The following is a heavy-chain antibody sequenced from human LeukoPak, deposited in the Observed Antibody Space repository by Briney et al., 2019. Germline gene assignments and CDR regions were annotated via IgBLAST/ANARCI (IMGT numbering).Heavy chain of an antibody. V-gene: IGHV4-34*01. J-gene: IGHJ4*02. CDR2: INHSGST. D-gene: IGHD3-10*01. CDR1: GGSFSGYY. Sequence: SETLSLTCAVYGGSFSGYYWSWIRQPPGKGLEWIGEINHSGSTNYNPSLKSRVTISVDTSKNQFSLKLSSVTAADTAVYYCARGCGRFRREYYFDYWGQGTLVTVSS. CDR3: ARGCGRFRREYYFDY.